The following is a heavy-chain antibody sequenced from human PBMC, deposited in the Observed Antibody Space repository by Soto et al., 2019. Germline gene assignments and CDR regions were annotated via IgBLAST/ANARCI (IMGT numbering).Heavy chain of an antibody. CDR2: VNGDGSRT. V-gene: IGHV3-74*01. CDR3: VRGRLGAWYFDY. D-gene: IGHD1-26*01. J-gene: IGHJ4*02. CDR1: GFPFSSDW. Sequence: EVHLVESGGGLVQPGGSLRLSCGASGFPFSSDWMYWVRQAPGKGLEWVSRVNGDGSRTNYADSVKGRFTISRDNAKNTVYLQMNSLRAEDTAVYHCVRGRLGAWYFDYWGQGTLVTVSS.